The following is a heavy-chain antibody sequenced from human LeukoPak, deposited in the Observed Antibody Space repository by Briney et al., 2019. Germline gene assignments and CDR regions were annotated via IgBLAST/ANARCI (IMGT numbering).Heavy chain of an antibody. D-gene: IGHD3-22*01. Sequence: SETLSLTCTVSGGSISSYYWSWIRQPPGKGLEWIGYIYYSGTTNYNPSLESRVTISVDTSKNQFSLNLTSVTAADTAVYYCAREYYYDSSGYYPPHAFDIWGQGTMVTVSS. CDR3: AREYYYDSSGYYPPHAFDI. CDR2: IYYSGTT. CDR1: GGSISSYY. J-gene: IGHJ3*02. V-gene: IGHV4-59*01.